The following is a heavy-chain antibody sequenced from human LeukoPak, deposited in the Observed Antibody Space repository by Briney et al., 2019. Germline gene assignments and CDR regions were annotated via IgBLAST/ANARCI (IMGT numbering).Heavy chain of an antibody. D-gene: IGHD1-14*01. CDR2: ISAYNGDT. CDR1: GYTFTNYG. CDR3: ARDNQGDLEH. Sequence: ASVKVSCKASGYTFTNYGISWVRQAPGQGLEWMGWISAYNGDTDYAQKLQGRVTMTTDTSTSTAYMELRSLSSDDTAVYYCARDNQGDLEHWGQGTLVTVSS. J-gene: IGHJ1*01. V-gene: IGHV1-18*01.